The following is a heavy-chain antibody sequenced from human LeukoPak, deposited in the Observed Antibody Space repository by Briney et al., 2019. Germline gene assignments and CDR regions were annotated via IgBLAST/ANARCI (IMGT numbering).Heavy chain of an antibody. CDR3: ARDLNGNVVPAAINWFDP. V-gene: IGHV1-18*01. CDR2: ISAYNGNT. J-gene: IGHJ5*02. CDR1: GYTFTSYG. Sequence: ASVKVSCKAPGYTFTSYGISWVRQAPGQGLEWMGWISAYNGNTNYAQKLQGRVTMTTDTSTSTAYMELRSLRSDDTAVYYCARDLNGNVVPAAINWFDPWGQGTLVTVSS. D-gene: IGHD2-2*02.